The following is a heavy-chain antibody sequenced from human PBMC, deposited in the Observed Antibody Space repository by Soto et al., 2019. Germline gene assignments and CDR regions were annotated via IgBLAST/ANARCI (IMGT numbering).Heavy chain of an antibody. V-gene: IGHV3-30*09. D-gene: IGHD1-26*01. CDR3: ARDGIRGYFDY. Sequence: QVQLVEYGGSVVQPGRSLTLSCEASGFIFSNSALHWVRQAPGKGLEWVAAMSSDGSNIKYADSVRGRFAISRDKSKHTLYLQMNSLRAEDTAVYYCARDGIRGYFDYWGQGTLVTVSS. CDR1: GFIFSNSA. J-gene: IGHJ4*02. CDR2: MSSDGSNI.